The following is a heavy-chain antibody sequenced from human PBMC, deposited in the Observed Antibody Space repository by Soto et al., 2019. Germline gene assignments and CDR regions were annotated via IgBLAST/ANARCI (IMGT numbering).Heavy chain of an antibody. CDR1: GGTFSSYA. Sequence: QVQLVQSGAEVKKPGSSVKVSCKASGGTFSSYAISWVRQAPGQGLEWMGGIIPIFGTANYAQKFQGRVTITADESTSTAYMELSSLRSEDTAVYYCAIAEGDGDSAPIGYYGMDVWGQGTTFTVSS. D-gene: IGHD4-17*01. J-gene: IGHJ6*02. V-gene: IGHV1-69*12. CDR2: IIPIFGTA. CDR3: AIAEGDGDSAPIGYYGMDV.